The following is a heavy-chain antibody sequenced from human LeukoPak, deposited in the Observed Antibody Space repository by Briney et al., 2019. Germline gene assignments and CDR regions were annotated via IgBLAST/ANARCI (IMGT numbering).Heavy chain of an antibody. V-gene: IGHV4-34*01. J-gene: IGHJ5*02. CDR2: INHSGST. CDR1: GFTFSSYA. Sequence: GSLRLSCAASGFTFSSYAMSWIRQPPGKGLEWIGEINHSGSTNYNPSLKSRVTISVDTSKNQFSLKLSSVTAADTAVYYCAREKGGLVPWGQGTLVTVSS. D-gene: IGHD3-16*01. CDR3: AREKGGLVP.